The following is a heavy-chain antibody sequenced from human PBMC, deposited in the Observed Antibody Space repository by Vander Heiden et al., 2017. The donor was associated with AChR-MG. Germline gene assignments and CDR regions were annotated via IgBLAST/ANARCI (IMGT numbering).Heavy chain of an antibody. Sequence: EVQLLESGGGLVQPGGSLRLSCTTSGSTFSSYAMSWVRQAPGKGLEWVAAISGSGGSTYYADSVKGRFTISRDNSKNTLYLQMNSLRAEDTAVYYCAKDFSHYYDSSGYSDYWGQGTLVTVSS. J-gene: IGHJ4*02. CDR2: ISGSGGST. V-gene: IGHV3-23*01. CDR3: AKDFSHYYDSSGYSDY. D-gene: IGHD3-22*01. CDR1: GSTFSSYA.